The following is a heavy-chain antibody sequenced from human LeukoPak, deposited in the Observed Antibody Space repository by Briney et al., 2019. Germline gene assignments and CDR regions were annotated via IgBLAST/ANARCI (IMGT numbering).Heavy chain of an antibody. J-gene: IGHJ5*02. CDR2: IYSGGST. D-gene: IGHD3-10*01. Sequence: GGSLRLSCAASGFTVSSNYMSWVRQAPGKGLEWVSVIYSGGSTYYADSVKGRFTISRDNSKNTLYLQMNSLRAEDTAVYYCARVIVRGVNWFDPWGQGTLVTVSS. CDR1: GFTVSSNY. CDR3: ARVIVRGVNWFDP. V-gene: IGHV3-53*01.